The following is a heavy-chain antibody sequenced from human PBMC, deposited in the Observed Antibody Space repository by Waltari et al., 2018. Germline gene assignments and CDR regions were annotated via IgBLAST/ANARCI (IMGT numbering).Heavy chain of an antibody. V-gene: IGHV4-4*07. J-gene: IGHJ6*03. D-gene: IGHD5-12*01. Sequence: QVQLQESGPGLVKPSETLSLTCTVSGGSISSYYWSWIRQPAGKGLEWIGRIYTSGSTNYNPSLKSRVTMSVDTAKNQFSLKLSSVTAADTAVYYCARDEWLRPSYYYYYMDVWGKGTTVTVSS. CDR3: ARDEWLRPSYYYYYMDV. CDR2: IYTSGST. CDR1: GGSISSYY.